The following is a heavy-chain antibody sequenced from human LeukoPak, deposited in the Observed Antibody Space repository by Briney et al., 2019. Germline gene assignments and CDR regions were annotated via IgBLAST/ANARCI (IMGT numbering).Heavy chain of an antibody. V-gene: IGHV3-30*02. CDR3: AKDMMGEDIVVVPAASGDAFDI. CDR1: GFTFSSYW. CDR2: IRYDGGNK. D-gene: IGHD2-2*01. J-gene: IGHJ3*02. Sequence: GGSLRLSCAASGFTFSSYWMHWVRQVPGKGLEWVAFIRYDGGNKYYADSVKGRFTISRDNSKNPLYLQMNSLRAEDTAVYYCAKDMMGEDIVVVPAASGDAFDIWGQGTMVTVSS.